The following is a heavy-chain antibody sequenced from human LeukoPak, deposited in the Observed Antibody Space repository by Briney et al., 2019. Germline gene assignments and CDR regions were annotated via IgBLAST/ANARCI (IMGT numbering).Heavy chain of an antibody. Sequence: SETLSLTCTVSGGSISSSSYYWGWIRQPPGKGLEWIGSIYYSGSTYYNPSLKSRVTISVDTSKNQFSLKLSSVTAADTAVYYCARQTRIAAAGSVAPWGQGTLVTVSS. V-gene: IGHV4-39*01. CDR1: GGSISSSSYY. J-gene: IGHJ5*02. CDR3: ARQTRIAAAGSVAP. D-gene: IGHD6-13*01. CDR2: IYYSGST.